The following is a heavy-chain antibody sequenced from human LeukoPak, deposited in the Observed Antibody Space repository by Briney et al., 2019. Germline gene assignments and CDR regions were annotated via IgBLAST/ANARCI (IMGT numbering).Heavy chain of an antibody. Sequence: SETLSLTCTVSGGSISSYYWSWIRQPPGKGLEWIGYIYYSGSTNYNPSPKSRVTISVDTSKNQFSLKLSSVTAADTAVYYCARATPRYSSSWYYYFDYWGQGTLVTVSS. CDR2: IYYSGST. J-gene: IGHJ4*02. CDR1: GGSISSYY. V-gene: IGHV4-59*01. D-gene: IGHD6-13*01. CDR3: ARATPRYSSSWYYYFDY.